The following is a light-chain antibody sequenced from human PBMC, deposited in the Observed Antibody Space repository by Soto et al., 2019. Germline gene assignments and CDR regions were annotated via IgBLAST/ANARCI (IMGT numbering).Light chain of an antibody. CDR2: EVS. J-gene: IGLJ3*02. CDR3: SSYAGSNNLGV. Sequence: QSALTQPPSASGSRGQSVTISCTGTSSDVGGYNYVSWYQQHPGKAPKLMIYEVSKRPSGVTDRFSGSKYGNTASLTVSGLQPEDEADYYCSSYAGSNNLGVFGGGTKLTVL. V-gene: IGLV2-8*01. CDR1: SSDVGGYNY.